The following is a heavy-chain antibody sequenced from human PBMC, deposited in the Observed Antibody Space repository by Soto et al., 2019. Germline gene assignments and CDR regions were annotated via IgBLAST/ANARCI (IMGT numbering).Heavy chain of an antibody. CDR1: GYTFTSYA. Sequence: ASVKVSCKASGYTFTSYAMHWVRQAPGQRLEWMGWINAGNGNTKYSQKFQGRVTITRDTSASTAYMELSSLRSEDTAVYYCARDRDSGYNDGMDVWGQGTTVTVSS. D-gene: IGHD1-26*01. J-gene: IGHJ6*02. CDR2: INAGNGNT. V-gene: IGHV1-3*01. CDR3: ARDRDSGYNDGMDV.